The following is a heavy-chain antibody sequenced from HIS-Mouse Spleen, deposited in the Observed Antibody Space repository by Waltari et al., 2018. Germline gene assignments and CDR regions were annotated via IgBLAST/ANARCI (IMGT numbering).Heavy chain of an antibody. V-gene: IGHV1-2*02. Sequence: QVQLVQSGAEVKKPGASVKVSCKASGYTFTGCYRHGVRQAPGQGLEWMGWINLNRGGKNDEQKFQGRVTMTRETSISTAYMELSRLRSDETAVYYCARYSSGWRVDYWGQGTLVTVSS. D-gene: IGHD6-19*01. CDR3: ARYSSGWRVDY. J-gene: IGHJ4*02. CDR1: GYTFTGCY. CDR2: INLNRGGK.